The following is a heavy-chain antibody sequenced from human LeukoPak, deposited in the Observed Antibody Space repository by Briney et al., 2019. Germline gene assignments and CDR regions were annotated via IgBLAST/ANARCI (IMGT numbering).Heavy chain of an antibody. D-gene: IGHD3-16*01. V-gene: IGHV3-74*01. CDR3: TTDLMTTSFSGLGGYDWFDP. J-gene: IGHJ5*02. Sequence: GGSLRLSCAASGFTFSSYWMHWVRQAPGKGLVWVSRINSDGSSTSYADSVKGRFTISRDNAKNTLYLQMNSLRAEDTAVYYCTTDLMTTSFSGLGGYDWFDPWGQGTLVTVSS. CDR2: INSDGSST. CDR1: GFTFSSYW.